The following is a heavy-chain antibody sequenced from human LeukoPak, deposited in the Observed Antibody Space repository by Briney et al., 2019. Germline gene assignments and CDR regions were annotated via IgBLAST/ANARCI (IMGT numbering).Heavy chain of an antibody. CDR1: GFTVSSNY. Sequence: GGSLRLSCAASGFTVSSNYMSWVRQAPGKGLEWVSVIYSCGGTYYADSVKGRFTISRDNSKNTLYLQMNSLRAEDTAVYYCARDEMGRGALDYWGQGTLVTVSS. D-gene: IGHD5-24*01. J-gene: IGHJ4*02. CDR3: ARDEMGRGALDY. V-gene: IGHV3-53*01. CDR2: IYSCGGT.